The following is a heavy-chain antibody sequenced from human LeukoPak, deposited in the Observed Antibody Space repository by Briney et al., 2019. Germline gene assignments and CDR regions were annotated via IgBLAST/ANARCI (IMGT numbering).Heavy chain of an antibody. Sequence: GRSLRLSCAASGFTFDDYAMHWVRQAPGKGLEWVSGISWNSGSIGYADSVKGRFTISRDNSKNTLYLQMNSLRAEDTAVYYCANGYCTNGVCYPYYYYYTDVWGKGTTVTVSS. J-gene: IGHJ6*03. D-gene: IGHD2-8*01. CDR1: GFTFDDYA. CDR2: ISWNSGSI. V-gene: IGHV3-9*01. CDR3: ANGYCTNGVCYPYYYYYTDV.